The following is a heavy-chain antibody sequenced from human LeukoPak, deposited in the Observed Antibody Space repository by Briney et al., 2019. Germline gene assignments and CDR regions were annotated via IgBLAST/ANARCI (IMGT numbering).Heavy chain of an antibody. D-gene: IGHD1-7*01. Sequence: PGGSLRLSCAASGFIFSSYGMCWVRQAPGQGLEWGATISCSGGSTYYASSVKGRFTISRDNSKNTLYLQMNSLRAEDTAVYSCAKTNSGDPPLQIAYCGQGNPATVSS. J-gene: IGHJ1*01. CDR1: GFIFSSYG. CDR2: ISCSGGST. CDR3: AKTNSGDPPLQIAY. V-gene: IGHV3-23*01.